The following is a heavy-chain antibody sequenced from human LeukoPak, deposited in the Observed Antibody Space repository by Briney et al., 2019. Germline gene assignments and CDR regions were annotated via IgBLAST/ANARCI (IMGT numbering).Heavy chain of an antibody. Sequence: SETLSLTCTVSGASISTYYWNWIRQPPGKGLEWIGYIYYSGSTNYNPSLKSRVTISVDTSKNQFSLKLSSVTAADTAVYYCARHRDTAMLHDYWGQGTLVTVSS. D-gene: IGHD5-18*01. J-gene: IGHJ4*02. V-gene: IGHV4-59*08. CDR3: ARHRDTAMLHDY. CDR2: IYYSGST. CDR1: GASISTYY.